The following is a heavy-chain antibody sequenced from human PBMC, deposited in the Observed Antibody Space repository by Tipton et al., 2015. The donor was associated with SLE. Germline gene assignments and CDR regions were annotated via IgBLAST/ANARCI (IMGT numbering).Heavy chain of an antibody. CDR1: SGSLSNNDY. D-gene: IGHD5-12*01. J-gene: IGHJ4*02. CDR2: ICCGGNT. CDR3: ARHPPRGGSGYALDN. V-gene: IGHV4-39*07. Sequence: LRLSCTVSSGSLSNNDYWGWIRRAPGKRLEWVGSICCGGNTYYNPSLKGRVNISVDTSKNQFSLKLSSVTAADTAVYYCARHPPRGGSGYALDNWGQGTLVTVSS.